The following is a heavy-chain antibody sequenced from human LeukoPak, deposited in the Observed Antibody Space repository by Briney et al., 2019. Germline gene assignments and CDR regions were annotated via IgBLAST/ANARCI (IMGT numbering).Heavy chain of an antibody. CDR1: GFTFSSYG. CDR2: IRYDGTNK. V-gene: IGHV3-30*02. D-gene: IGHD4-23*01. Sequence: GGSLRLSCAASGFTFSSYGMHWVRQAPGKGLEWVAFIRYDGTNKYYADSVKGRFTISRDISKNTLYLQMNSLRAEDTAVYYCAKMVTPVLWYFDLWGRGTLVTVSS. J-gene: IGHJ2*01. CDR3: AKMVTPVLWYFDL.